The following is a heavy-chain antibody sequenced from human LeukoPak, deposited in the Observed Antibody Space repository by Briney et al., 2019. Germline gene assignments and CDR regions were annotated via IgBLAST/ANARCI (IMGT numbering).Heavy chain of an antibody. Sequence: ASVKISCKASGYTFTSYGISWVRQAPGQGLEWMGWISAYNGNTNYAQELQGRVTMTTDTSTSTAYMELRSLRSDDTAVYYCARRHRLYGASQVHDSSGHGNLVTASS. D-gene: IGHD4-17*01. CDR2: ISAYNGNT. V-gene: IGHV1-18*01. J-gene: IGHJ5*01. CDR1: GYTFTSYG. CDR3: ARRHRLYGASQVHDS.